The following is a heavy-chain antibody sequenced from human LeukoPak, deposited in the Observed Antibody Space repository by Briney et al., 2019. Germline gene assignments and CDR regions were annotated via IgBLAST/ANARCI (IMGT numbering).Heavy chain of an antibody. CDR2: INHSGST. D-gene: IGHD3-22*01. CDR1: GGSFSGYY. CDR3: ARGRAYYDSTFDI. V-gene: IGHV4-34*01. Sequence: SETLSLTCAVYGGSFSGYYWSWIRQPPGKGLEWIGEINHSGSTNYNPSLKSRVTISVDTSKNQFFLKLSSVTAADTAVYYCARGRAYYDSTFDIWGQGTMVTVSS. J-gene: IGHJ3*02.